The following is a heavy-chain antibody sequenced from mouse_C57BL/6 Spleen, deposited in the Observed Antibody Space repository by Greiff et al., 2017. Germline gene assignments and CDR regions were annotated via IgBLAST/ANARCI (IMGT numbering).Heavy chain of an antibody. CDR3: ARRDYGSSYDY. D-gene: IGHD1-1*01. CDR2: INPSTGGT. J-gene: IGHJ2*01. Sequence: EVQLQQSGPELVKPGASVKISCKASGYSFTGYYMNWVKQSPDKSLEWIGEINPSTGGTTYNQKFKAKATLTVDKSSSTAYMQLKSLTSEDSAVYYCARRDYGSSYDYWGQGTTLTVSS. V-gene: IGHV1-42*01. CDR1: GYSFTGYY.